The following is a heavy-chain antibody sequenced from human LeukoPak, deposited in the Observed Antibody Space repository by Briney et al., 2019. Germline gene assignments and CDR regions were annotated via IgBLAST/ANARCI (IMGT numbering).Heavy chain of an antibody. V-gene: IGHV3-66*01. CDR2: IYSDGYT. Sequence: GGSLRLSCAASGFTVSSNYMSWVRQAPGKGLEWVSVIYSDGYTYHADSVKGRFTFSRDISRNTLYLQMNSLRAEDTAVYYCAKDLGRYRNNYFDYWGQGTLVTVSS. CDR3: AKDLGRYRNNYFDY. D-gene: IGHD1-26*01. CDR1: GFTVSSNY. J-gene: IGHJ4*02.